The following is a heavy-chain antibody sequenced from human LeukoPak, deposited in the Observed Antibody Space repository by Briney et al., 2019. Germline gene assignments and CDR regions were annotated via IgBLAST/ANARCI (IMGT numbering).Heavy chain of an antibody. CDR1: GGSISSYY. J-gene: IGHJ6*03. CDR2: IYYSGST. Sequence: PSETLSLTCTVSGGSISSYYWSWIRQSPGKGLEWIGYIYYSGSTNYNPSLKSRVTISVDTSKNQFSLKLKSVTPEDTAVYYCAREEYCSGGSCYDYYYYYMDVWGKGTTVTVSS. V-gene: IGHV4-59*12. D-gene: IGHD2-15*01. CDR3: AREEYCSGGSCYDYYYYYMDV.